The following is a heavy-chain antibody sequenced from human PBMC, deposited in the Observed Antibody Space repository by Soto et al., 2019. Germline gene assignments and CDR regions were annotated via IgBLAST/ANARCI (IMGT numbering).Heavy chain of an antibody. CDR3: AREPYLPKSRNDF. Sequence: TLSLTCRASCDAIRSADYICTWLSHSPRTGVTWMGCIFRGGTTCNNPSQQGRLLISIENSNNLCSMRLTAVTAADSAVYFCAREPYLPKSRNDFWGPGTLVTVSS. V-gene: IGHV4-30-4*01. CDR2: IFRGGTT. J-gene: IGHJ4*02. CDR1: CDAIRSADYI.